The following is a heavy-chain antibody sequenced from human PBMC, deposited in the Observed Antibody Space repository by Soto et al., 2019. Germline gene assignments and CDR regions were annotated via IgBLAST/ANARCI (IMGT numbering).Heavy chain of an antibody. J-gene: IGHJ6*02. V-gene: IGHV1-69*13. CDR3: ARDRGRYDFWSGHPHRNYYYGMDV. CDR2: IIPIFGTA. CDR1: GGTFSSYA. D-gene: IGHD3-3*01. Sequence: GASVKVSCKASGGTFSSYAISWVRQAPGQGLEWMGGIIPIFGTANYAQKFQGRVTITADESTSTAYMELSSLRSEDTAVYYCARDRGRYDFWSGHPHRNYYYGMDVWGQGTTVTVSS.